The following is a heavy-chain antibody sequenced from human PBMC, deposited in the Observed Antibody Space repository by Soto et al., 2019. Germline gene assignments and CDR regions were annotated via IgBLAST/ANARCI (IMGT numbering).Heavy chain of an antibody. CDR2: IYYSGST. Sequence: QVQLQESGPGLVKPSQTLSLTCTVSGGSISSGGYYWSWIRQHPGKGLEWIGYIYYSGSTYYNPSLKSRVTISVDTSKNPFSLKLSSVTAADTAVYYCARDRPIPFGGVIVNGWFDPWGQGTLVTVSS. J-gene: IGHJ5*02. V-gene: IGHV4-31*03. CDR3: ARDRPIPFGGVIVNGWFDP. D-gene: IGHD3-16*02. CDR1: GGSISSGGYY.